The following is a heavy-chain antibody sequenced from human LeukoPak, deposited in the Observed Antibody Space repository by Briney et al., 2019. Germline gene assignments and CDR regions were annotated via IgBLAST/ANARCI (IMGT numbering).Heavy chain of an antibody. J-gene: IGHJ4*02. D-gene: IGHD2/OR15-2a*01. CDR2: IYYSGST. CDR3: ARETSGFNRVDY. V-gene: IGHV4-61*08. Sequence: SQTLSLTCPVSSGSISSGVYYWSWIRQPPGKGLEWVGYIYYSGSTNYNPSLKSRVTISVDTSKNQFSLRVTSVTAADTAVYYCARETSGFNRVDYWGQGTLVTVSS. CDR1: SGSISSGVYY.